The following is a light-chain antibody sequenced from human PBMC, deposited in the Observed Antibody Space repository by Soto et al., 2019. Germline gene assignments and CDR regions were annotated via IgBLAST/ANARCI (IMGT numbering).Light chain of an antibody. Sequence: EIVLTQSPGTLSLSPGERATLSCRASQTVSSNYLAWYQQKPGQAPRLLIYAASTRATGIPDRFSGSGSGTDFTLSISRLEPEDFADYYCQLYGTSPKPFGQGTKVDIK. CDR1: QTVSSNY. J-gene: IGKJ1*01. CDR3: QLYGTSPKP. CDR2: AAS. V-gene: IGKV3-20*01.